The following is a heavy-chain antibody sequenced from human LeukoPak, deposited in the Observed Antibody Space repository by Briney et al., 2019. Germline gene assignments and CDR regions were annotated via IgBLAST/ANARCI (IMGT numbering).Heavy chain of an antibody. CDR1: GYTFTSYY. J-gene: IGHJ5*02. V-gene: IGHV1-46*01. CDR3: ATLIDSGYYPNWFDP. D-gene: IGHD3-22*01. CDR2: INPSGGST. Sequence: ASVKVSCKASGYTFTSYYMHWVRQAPGQGLEWMGIINPSGGSTSYAQKFQGRVTMTEDTSTDTAYMELSSLRSEDTAVYYCATLIDSGYYPNWFDPWGQGTLVTVSS.